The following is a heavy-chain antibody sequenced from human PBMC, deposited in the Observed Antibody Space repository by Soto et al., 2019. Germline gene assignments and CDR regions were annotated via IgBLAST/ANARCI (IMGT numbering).Heavy chain of an antibody. V-gene: IGHV4-59*01. Sequence: QVQLQESGPGLVKPSETLSLTCTVSGGSISSYYWSWIRQPPGKGLEWIGYIYYSGSTNYNPSLKSRRTISVDTSKNQFSLKLSSVTAADTAVYYCARVRWTVAGPGHFDYWGQGTLVTVSS. J-gene: IGHJ4*02. CDR2: IYYSGST. CDR3: ARVRWTVAGPGHFDY. D-gene: IGHD6-19*01. CDR1: GGSISSYY.